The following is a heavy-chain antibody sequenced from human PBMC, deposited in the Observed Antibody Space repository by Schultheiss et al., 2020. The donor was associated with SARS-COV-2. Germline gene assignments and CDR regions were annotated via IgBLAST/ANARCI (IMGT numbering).Heavy chain of an antibody. CDR3: ARERGDYGNYYHGMDA. CDR1: GYTLTSYY. J-gene: IGHJ6*02. V-gene: IGHV1-18*04. D-gene: IGHD4-11*01. Sequence: ASVKVSCKAPGYTLTSYYMHWVRQAPGQGLEWMGWISAYNGNTNYAQKLQGRVTMTTDTSTSTAYMELRSLRSDDTAVYYCARERGDYGNYYHGMDAWGQGTTVTVSS. CDR2: ISAYNGNT.